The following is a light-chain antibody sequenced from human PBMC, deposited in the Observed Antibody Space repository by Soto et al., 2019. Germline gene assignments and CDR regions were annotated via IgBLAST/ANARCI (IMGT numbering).Light chain of an antibody. J-gene: IGLJ1*01. V-gene: IGLV2-14*01. Sequence: QSVLTQPASVSGSPGQSISISCTGTSSDIGGYNYVSWYQQHPAKVPKLIIFEVSTRPSGVSNRFSGSKSGNTASLTISGLQADDEADYYCSSFTTSTTLYVFGTGTKVTVL. CDR1: SSDIGGYNY. CDR3: SSFTTSTTLYV. CDR2: EVS.